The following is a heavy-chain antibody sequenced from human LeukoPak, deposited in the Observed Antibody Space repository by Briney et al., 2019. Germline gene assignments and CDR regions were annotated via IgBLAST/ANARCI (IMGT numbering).Heavy chain of an antibody. CDR3: AKDIKDIVVVVAATSLTSYYFDY. Sequence: GGSLRLSCAASGFTFRSYWMSWVRQAPGRGLEWVANIKQDGSEKYYVDSVKGRFTISRDNSKNTLYLQMNSLRAEDTAVYYCAKDIKDIVVVVAATSLTSYYFDYWGQGTLVTVSS. CDR2: IKQDGSEK. V-gene: IGHV3-7*01. D-gene: IGHD2-15*01. J-gene: IGHJ4*02. CDR1: GFTFRSYW.